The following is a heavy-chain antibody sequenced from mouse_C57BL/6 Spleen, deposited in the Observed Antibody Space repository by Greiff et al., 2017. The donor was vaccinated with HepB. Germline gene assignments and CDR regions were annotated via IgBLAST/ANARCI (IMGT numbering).Heavy chain of an antibody. CDR2: IDPANGNT. CDR3: ARTPITTVVATGFYY. V-gene: IGHV14-3*01. CDR1: GFNIKNTY. Sequence: VQLQQSVAELVRPGASVKLSCTASGFNIKNTYMHWVKQRPEQGLEWIGRIDPANGNTKYAPKFQGKATITADTSSNTAYLQLSSLTSEDTAIYYCARTPITTVVATGFYYWGQGTTLTVSS. D-gene: IGHD1-1*01. J-gene: IGHJ2*01.